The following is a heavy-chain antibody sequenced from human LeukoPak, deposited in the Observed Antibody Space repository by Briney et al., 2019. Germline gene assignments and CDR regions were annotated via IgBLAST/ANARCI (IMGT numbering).Heavy chain of an antibody. CDR2: IIPIFGTA. Sequence: SVKVSCKASGGTFSSYAISWVRQAPGQGLEWMGGIIPIFGTANYAQKFQGRVTITAGESTSTAYMELSSLRSEDTAVYYCARDQYYDSSGHTDYWGQGTLVTVSS. CDR3: ARDQYYDSSGHTDY. D-gene: IGHD3-22*01. J-gene: IGHJ4*02. V-gene: IGHV1-69*13. CDR1: GGTFSSYA.